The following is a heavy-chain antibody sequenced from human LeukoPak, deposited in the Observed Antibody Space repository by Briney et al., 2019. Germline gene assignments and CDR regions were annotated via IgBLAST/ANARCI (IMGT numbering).Heavy chain of an antibody. CDR1: GGSISSFY. CDR2: IHYSGST. J-gene: IGHJ3*02. Sequence: SETLSLTCTVSGGSISSFYWSWIRQPPGKGLEWIGYIHYSGSTNYNTSPKSRVTISVDTSKNQFSLKLSSVTAADTAVYYCARDEGRGAFEIWGQGTMVTVSS. V-gene: IGHV4-59*01. CDR3: ARDEGRGAFEI.